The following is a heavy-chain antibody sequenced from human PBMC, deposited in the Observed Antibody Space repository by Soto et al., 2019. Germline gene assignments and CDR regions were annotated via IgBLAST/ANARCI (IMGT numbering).Heavy chain of an antibody. Sequence: QVQLVQSGAEVKKPGSSVKVSCKASGGTFSSYAISWVRQAPGQGLEWMGGIIPIFGTANYAQKFQGRVTITADKSTSTAYMELSSLRSEDTAVYYCARLNEILTGYYTLYYYGMDVWGQGTTVTVSS. J-gene: IGHJ6*02. V-gene: IGHV1-69*06. CDR2: IIPIFGTA. CDR1: GGTFSSYA. D-gene: IGHD3-9*01. CDR3: ARLNEILTGYYTLYYYGMDV.